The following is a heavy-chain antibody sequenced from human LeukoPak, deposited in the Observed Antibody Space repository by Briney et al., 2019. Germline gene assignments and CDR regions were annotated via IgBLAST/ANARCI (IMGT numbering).Heavy chain of an antibody. D-gene: IGHD3-10*01. CDR1: GGTFSSYA. J-gene: IGHJ4*02. CDR2: IIPIFGTA. V-gene: IGHV1-69*05. CDR3: ARGTGGVIWSFDY. Sequence: ASVKVSRKASGGTFSSYAISWVRQAPGQGLEWMGGIIPIFGTANYAQKFQGRVTITTDESTSTAYMELSSLRSEDTAVYYCARGTGGVIWSFDYWGQGTLVTVSS.